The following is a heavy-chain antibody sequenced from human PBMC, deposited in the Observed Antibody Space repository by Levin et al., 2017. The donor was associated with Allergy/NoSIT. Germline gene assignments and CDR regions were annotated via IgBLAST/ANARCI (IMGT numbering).Heavy chain of an antibody. D-gene: IGHD6-19*01. V-gene: IGHV3-48*01. CDR2: ISSSSSSI. J-gene: IGHJ3*02. CDR1: GFTFSSYP. Sequence: QAGGSLRLSCAAPGFTFSSYPMNWVRQVPGKGLEWVSYISSSSSSIYYADSVQGRFTISRDNAKNSLYLEMNSLRAEDTAVYYCARDRVAVAGDDVFDIWGQGTMVTVSS. CDR3: ARDRVAVAGDDVFDI.